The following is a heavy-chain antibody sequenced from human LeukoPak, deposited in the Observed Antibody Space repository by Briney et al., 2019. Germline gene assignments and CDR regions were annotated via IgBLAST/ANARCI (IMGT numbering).Heavy chain of an antibody. CDR3: ARDGYYDSSGPFGDDAFDI. D-gene: IGHD3-22*01. CDR1: DNSISFYY. V-gene: IGHV4-59*01. CDR2: IYYSGST. Sequence: PSETLSLTCTVSDNSISFYYWSWIRQPPGKGLEWIGYIYYSGSTNYNPSLKSRVTISVDTSKNQFSLKLSSVTAADTAVYYCARDGYYDSSGPFGDDAFDIWGQGTMVTVSS. J-gene: IGHJ3*02.